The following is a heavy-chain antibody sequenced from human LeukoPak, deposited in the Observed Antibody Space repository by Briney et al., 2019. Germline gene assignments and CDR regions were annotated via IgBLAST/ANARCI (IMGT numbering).Heavy chain of an antibody. CDR1: GASISPYY. D-gene: IGHD3-10*01. Sequence: SGTLSLTCTVSGASISPYYWNWIRQPAGKGLEWIGRLYPSGSSEYNPSLKSRVSISVGTSNNQFSLRVTSVTAADMAIYYCARDISGSLYFDYWGQGILVTVSA. J-gene: IGHJ4*02. V-gene: IGHV4-4*07. CDR2: LYPSGSS. CDR3: ARDISGSLYFDY.